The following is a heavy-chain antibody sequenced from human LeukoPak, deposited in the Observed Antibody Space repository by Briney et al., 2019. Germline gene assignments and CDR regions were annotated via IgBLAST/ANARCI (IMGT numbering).Heavy chain of an antibody. CDR1: GYTFTSYY. Sequence: ASVKVSCKASGYTFTSYYMHWVRQAPGPGLEGMGIIDPSGGSTSYAQKFQGRVTMTRDTSTSTVYMELSSLRSEDTAVYYCARNDYGDYGGFDPWGQGTLVTVSS. V-gene: IGHV1-46*01. CDR3: ARNDYGDYGGFDP. CDR2: IDPSGGST. D-gene: IGHD4-17*01. J-gene: IGHJ5*02.